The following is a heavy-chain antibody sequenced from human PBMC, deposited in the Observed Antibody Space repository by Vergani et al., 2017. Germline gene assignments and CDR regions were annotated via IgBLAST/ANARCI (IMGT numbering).Heavy chain of an antibody. D-gene: IGHD3-10*01. V-gene: IGHV3-33*01. CDR2: IWYDGSNK. CDR1: GFTFSSYG. Sequence: VQLVESGGGLVQPGRSLRLSCAASGFTFSSYGMHWVRQAPGKGLEWVAVIWYDGSNKYYADSVKGRFTISRDNAKNSLYLQMNSLRAEDTAVYYCARGRGKSFDIWGQGTMVTVSS. CDR3: ARGRGKSFDI. J-gene: IGHJ3*02.